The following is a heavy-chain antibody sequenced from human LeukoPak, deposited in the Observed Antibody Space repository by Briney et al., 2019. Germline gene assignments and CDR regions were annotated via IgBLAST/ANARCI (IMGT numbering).Heavy chain of an antibody. CDR2: INHSGST. Sequence: PSETLSLTCAVYGGSFSGYYWSWIRQPPGKGLEWIGEINHSGSTNYNPSLKSRVTISVDTSKNQFSLKLSSVTAADTAVYYCARGPRYSYGFFDYWGQGTLVTVSP. CDR3: ARGPRYSYGFFDY. CDR1: GGSFSGYY. J-gene: IGHJ4*02. V-gene: IGHV4-34*01. D-gene: IGHD5-18*01.